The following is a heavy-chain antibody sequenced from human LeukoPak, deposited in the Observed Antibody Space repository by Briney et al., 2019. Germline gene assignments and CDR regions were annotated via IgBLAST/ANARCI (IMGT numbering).Heavy chain of an antibody. CDR3: ASTYSFDSSGYYPFDY. Sequence: AGGSLRLSCAASGFTFSRNWMHWVRQAPGKGLVWVSRINNEGRSTSYADSVKGRFTISRDNAKNTLYLQMNSLRAEDTAVYYCASTYSFDSSGYYPFDYWGQGTLVTVSS. CDR2: INNEGRST. CDR1: GFTFSRNW. D-gene: IGHD3-22*01. V-gene: IGHV3-74*01. J-gene: IGHJ4*02.